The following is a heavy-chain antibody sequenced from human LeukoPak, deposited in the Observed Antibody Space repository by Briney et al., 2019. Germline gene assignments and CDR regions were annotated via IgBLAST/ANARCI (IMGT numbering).Heavy chain of an antibody. CDR1: GGSISSSTFY. CDR2: LYYSGST. Sequence: SETLSLTCTVSGGSISSSTFYWGWIRQPPGKGLEWIGSLYYSGSTYYNPSLKSRVTISVDTSKNQFSLKLSSVTAADTAVYYCARRYYGSGSYSLDPWGQGTLVTVSS. J-gene: IGHJ5*02. D-gene: IGHD3-10*01. CDR3: ARRYYGSGSYSLDP. V-gene: IGHV4-39*01.